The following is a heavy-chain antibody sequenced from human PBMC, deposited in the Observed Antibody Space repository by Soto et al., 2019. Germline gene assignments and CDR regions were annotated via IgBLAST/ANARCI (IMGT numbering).Heavy chain of an antibody. V-gene: IGHV3-13*05. D-gene: IGHD6-13*01. J-gene: IGHJ4*02. CDR3: ARWNWPQLAFDY. CDR2: IGSAGDP. CDR1: GFTFSISD. Sequence: GGSLRLSCAASGFTFSISDMHLVRQSTGKGLEWVSGIGSAGDPHYAGSVKGRFTISRENAKNSLYLQMNSLRAGDTAVYYCARWNWPQLAFDYWGQGTLVTVSS.